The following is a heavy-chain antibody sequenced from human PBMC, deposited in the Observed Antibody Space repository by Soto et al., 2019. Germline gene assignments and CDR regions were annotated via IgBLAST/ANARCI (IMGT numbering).Heavy chain of an antibody. CDR3: ARTNIVPTPTFDY. CDR1: GGSISSYY. Sequence: ETLSLTCTVSGGSISSYYWGWIRQPPGKGLEWIGYIYYSGSTNYNPSLKSRVTISVDTSKNQFSLKLSSVTAADTAVYYCARTNIVPTPTFDYCGPGPLLTVSS. CDR2: IYYSGST. D-gene: IGHD5-12*01. V-gene: IGHV4-59*01. J-gene: IGHJ4*02.